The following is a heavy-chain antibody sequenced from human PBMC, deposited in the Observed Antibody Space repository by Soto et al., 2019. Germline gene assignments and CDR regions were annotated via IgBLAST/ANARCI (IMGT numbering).Heavy chain of an antibody. V-gene: IGHV3-23*01. D-gene: IGHD3-10*01. CDR2: ISGSGGST. CDR3: AKGNMVPGALNWFDP. J-gene: IGHJ5*02. CDR1: GFTFSSYA. Sequence: GGSLRLSCAASGFTFSSYAMSWVRQAPGKGLEWVSAISGSGGSTYYADSVKGRFTISRDNSKNTLYLQMNSLRAEDTAVYYCAKGNMVPGALNWFDPWGQGTLVTVSS.